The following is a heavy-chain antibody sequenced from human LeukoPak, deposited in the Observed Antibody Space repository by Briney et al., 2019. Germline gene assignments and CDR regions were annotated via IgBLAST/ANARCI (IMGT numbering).Heavy chain of an antibody. D-gene: IGHD3-22*01. CDR2: IYYSGST. Sequence: SETLSLTCSVSGASISTYYWSWIRQPPGKGLEWIGYIYYSGSTNYNPSLKSRVTISVDTSKNQFSLKLSSVTAADTAAYYCARMWSGKYYDSSGYYYGIDYWGQGTLVTVSS. V-gene: IGHV4-59*01. J-gene: IGHJ4*02. CDR1: GASISTYY. CDR3: ARMWSGKYYDSSGYYYGIDY.